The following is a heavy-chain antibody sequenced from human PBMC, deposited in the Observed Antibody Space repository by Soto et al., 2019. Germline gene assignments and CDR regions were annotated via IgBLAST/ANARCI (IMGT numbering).Heavy chain of an antibody. Sequence: GGSLRLSCAASGFTCATSAVSWVRQAPGKGLEWVAAVNPGGDNTYYADSVKGRFTISRDNSKNTVYLRMDSLRAQDTALYYCARQIGYCSVVNCYFDHWGQGTLVTVSS. J-gene: IGHJ4*02. CDR1: GFTCATSA. CDR2: VNPGGDNT. D-gene: IGHD2-15*01. V-gene: IGHV3-23*01. CDR3: ARQIGYCSVVNCYFDH.